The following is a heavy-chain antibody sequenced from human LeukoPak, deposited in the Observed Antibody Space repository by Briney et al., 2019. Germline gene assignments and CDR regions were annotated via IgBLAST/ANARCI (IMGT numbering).Heavy chain of an antibody. CDR1: GGSFSGYY. V-gene: IGHV4-34*01. CDR3: ARTLEELCLDY. D-gene: IGHD2-2*01. CDR2: INHSGST. Sequence: SETLSLTCAVYGGSFSGYYWSWIRQPPGKGLEWIGEINHSGSTNYNPSLKSRVTISVDTSKNQFSLKLSSVTAADTAVYYCARTLEELCLDYWGQGTLVTVSS. J-gene: IGHJ4*02.